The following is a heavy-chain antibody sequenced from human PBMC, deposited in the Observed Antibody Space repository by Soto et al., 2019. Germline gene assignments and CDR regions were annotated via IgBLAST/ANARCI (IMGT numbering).Heavy chain of an antibody. D-gene: IGHD2-15*01. CDR3: ARESGCSGGSCYSRVIDY. Sequence: PLETHSLTSTVSGGSSISGGYCWSWIRKHPGKGLEWIGYIYYSGSTYYNPSLKSRVTISVDTSKNQFSLKLSSVTAADTAVYYCARESGCSGGSCYSRVIDYWGQGTLVTVSS. CDR1: GGSSISGGYC. J-gene: IGHJ4*02. CDR2: IYYSGST. V-gene: IGHV4-31*03.